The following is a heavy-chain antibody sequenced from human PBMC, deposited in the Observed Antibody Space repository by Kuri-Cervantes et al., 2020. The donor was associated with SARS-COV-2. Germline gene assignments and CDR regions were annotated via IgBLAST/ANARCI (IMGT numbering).Heavy chain of an antibody. CDR1: GFTFSSYS. J-gene: IGHJ4*02. V-gene: IGHV3-30*05. CDR3: ARDRNTMIVVIINIDY. D-gene: IGHD3-22*01. Sequence: GGSLRLSCAASGFTFSSYSMHWIRQAPGKGLEWVAIVSYDGSNKYYADSVKGRFTTSRDNSKNTLYLQMDSLRTEDTAVYYCARDRNTMIVVIINIDYWGQGALVTVSS. CDR2: VSYDGSNK.